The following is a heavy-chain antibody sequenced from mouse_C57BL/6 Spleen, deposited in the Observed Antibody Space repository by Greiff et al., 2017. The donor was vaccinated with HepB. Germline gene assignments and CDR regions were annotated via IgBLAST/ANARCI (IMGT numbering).Heavy chain of an antibody. J-gene: IGHJ4*01. CDR2: ISSGSSTI. V-gene: IGHV5-17*01. D-gene: IGHD2-2*01. CDR1: GFTFSDYG. CDR3: ARLGTMVTRGFFYYAMDY. Sequence: EVQLQESGGGLVKPGGSLKLSCAASGFTFSDYGMHWVRQAPEKGLEWVAYISSGSSTIYYADTVKGRFTISRDNAKNTLFLQMTSLRSEDTAMYYCARLGTMVTRGFFYYAMDYWGQGTSVTVSS.